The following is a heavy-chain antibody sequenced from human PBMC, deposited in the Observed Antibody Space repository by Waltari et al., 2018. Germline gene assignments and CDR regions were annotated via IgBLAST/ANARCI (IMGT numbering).Heavy chain of an antibody. V-gene: IGHV4-38-2*01. Sequence: QVQLQESGPGLVKPSETLSLTCAVSGYSISSGYYWGWIRQPPGKGLEWIGSIYHSGSSYYTPSLKSRVTISVDTSKNQFSLKLSSVTAADTAVYYCARASSSSGFYFDYWGQGTLVTVSS. D-gene: IGHD6-6*01. CDR1: GYSISSGYY. CDR3: ARASSSSGFYFDY. CDR2: IYHSGSS. J-gene: IGHJ4*02.